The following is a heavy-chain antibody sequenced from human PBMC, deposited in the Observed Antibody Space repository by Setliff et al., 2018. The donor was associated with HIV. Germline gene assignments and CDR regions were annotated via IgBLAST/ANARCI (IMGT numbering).Heavy chain of an antibody. Sequence: GGSLRLSCAASGFTFSTYAMHWVRQAPGKGLEWVSVISYDGNNKYYADSVKGRFTISRDNSKNTLYLQMNSLRGEDTAVYHCAKDRDYGDNLLLLNWFDPWGQGTLVTVSS. CDR3: AKDRDYGDNLLLLNWFDP. J-gene: IGHJ5*02. CDR1: GFTFSTYA. D-gene: IGHD4-17*01. V-gene: IGHV3-30-3*01. CDR2: ISYDGNNK.